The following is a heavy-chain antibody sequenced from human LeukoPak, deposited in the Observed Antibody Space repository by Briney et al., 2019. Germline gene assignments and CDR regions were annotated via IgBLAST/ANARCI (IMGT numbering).Heavy chain of an antibody. CDR3: ARHRTYYDSSGYFVPYYFDY. Sequence: PSETLSLTCTVSGGSISSRSYYWGWIRQPPGKGLEWIGSIYYSGSTYYNPSLKSRVTISVDTSKNQFSLKLSSVTAADTAVYYCARHRTYYDSSGYFVPYYFDYWGQGTLVTVSS. CDR2: IYYSGST. V-gene: IGHV4-39*01. D-gene: IGHD3-22*01. J-gene: IGHJ4*02. CDR1: GGSISSRSYY.